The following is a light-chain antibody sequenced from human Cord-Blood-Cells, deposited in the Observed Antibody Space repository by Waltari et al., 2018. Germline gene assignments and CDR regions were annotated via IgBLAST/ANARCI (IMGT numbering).Light chain of an antibody. V-gene: IGKV1-39*01. J-gene: IGKJ2*03. CDR2: AAS. CDR3: QQSYSIPMYS. Sequence: DIQLTQSTSSLSASVGDRVTITCRASVSSSSYLNWYQQKPGKAPQLLISAASSLQSRVPSRFSGSGSGTDFTLTISSLQPEDFAAFYCQQSYSIPMYSFGQGTKLEIK. CDR1: VSSSSY.